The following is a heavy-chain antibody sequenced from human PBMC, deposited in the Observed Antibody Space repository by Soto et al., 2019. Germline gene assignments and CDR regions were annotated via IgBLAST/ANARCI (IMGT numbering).Heavy chain of an antibody. CDR3: ARGLRIDRGGFWFDP. V-gene: IGHV6-1*01. J-gene: IGHJ5*02. Sequence: PSQTLSLTCAVSGDSVSSNSAAWNWIRQSPSRGLEWLGRTYYKSRWYSDYAVSVKGRITINLDTSRNQFSLQLNSVTPEDTAVYYCARGLRIDRGGFWFDPWGQGTLVTVSS. D-gene: IGHD3-16*01. CDR1: GDSVSSNSAA. CDR2: TYYKSRWYS.